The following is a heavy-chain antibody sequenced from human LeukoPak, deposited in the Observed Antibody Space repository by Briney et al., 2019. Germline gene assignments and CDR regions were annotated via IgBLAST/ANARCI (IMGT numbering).Heavy chain of an antibody. Sequence: ASVKVSFKASGYTFTSYCNSLVRQAPGQGLEWMGWISAYNGNTNYAQKLQGRVTMTTDTSTSTAYMELRSLRSDDTAVYYCARVVGYSGGDCYLLDYWGQGTLVTVSS. J-gene: IGHJ4*02. CDR2: ISAYNGNT. V-gene: IGHV1-18*01. CDR3: ARVVGYSGGDCYLLDY. D-gene: IGHD2-21*02. CDR1: GYTFTSYC.